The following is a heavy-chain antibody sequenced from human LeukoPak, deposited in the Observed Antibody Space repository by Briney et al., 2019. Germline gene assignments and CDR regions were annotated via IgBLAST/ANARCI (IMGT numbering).Heavy chain of an antibody. V-gene: IGHV4-34*01. CDR2: INHSGST. CDR1: GGSFSGYY. J-gene: IGHJ5*02. CDR3: ARVAPPSFGVVIQSWFDP. D-gene: IGHD3-3*01. Sequence: SETLSLTCAVYGGSFSGYYWGWIRQPPGKGLEWIGEINHSGSTNYNPSLQSRVTISADTSKNQFSLKLSSVTAADTAVYYCARVAPPSFGVVIQSWFDPWGQGTLVTVSS.